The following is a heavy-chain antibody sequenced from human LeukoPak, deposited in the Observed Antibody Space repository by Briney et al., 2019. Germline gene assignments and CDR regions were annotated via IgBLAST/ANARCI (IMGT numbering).Heavy chain of an antibody. Sequence: GGPLRLSCAVSGFSLSRYAMSWVRKAPGKGLEWVSAISDSGGSTYYADSVKGRFTISRDNSRNTLYLQMNTLRAEDTAVYYCAKCRGSSWSDYFDYWGQGTLVTVSS. CDR3: AKCRGSSWSDYFDY. V-gene: IGHV3-23*01. J-gene: IGHJ4*02. D-gene: IGHD6-13*01. CDR1: GFSLSRYA. CDR2: ISDSGGST.